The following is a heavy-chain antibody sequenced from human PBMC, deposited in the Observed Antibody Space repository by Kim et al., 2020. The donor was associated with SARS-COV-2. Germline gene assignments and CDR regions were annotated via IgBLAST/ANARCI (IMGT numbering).Heavy chain of an antibody. V-gene: IGHV3-30*02. Sequence: YYADSVKGRFTISRDNSKNTLYLQMNSLRAEDTAVYYCAKDRGYSYQIDYWGQGTLVTVSS. CDR3: AKDRGYSYQIDY. D-gene: IGHD5-18*01. J-gene: IGHJ4*02.